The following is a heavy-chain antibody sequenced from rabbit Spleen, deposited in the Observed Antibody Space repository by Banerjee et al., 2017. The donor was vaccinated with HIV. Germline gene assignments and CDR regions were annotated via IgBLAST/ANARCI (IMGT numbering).Heavy chain of an antibody. CDR3: ARDLTDVIGWNFGW. CDR1: GFSFSRGYD. J-gene: IGHJ4*01. V-gene: IGHV1S45*01. CDR2: IDAGSSVTT. Sequence: QEQLEESGGDLVKPEGSLTLTCTASGFSFSRGYDMCWVRQAPGKGLEWIGCIDAGSSVTTYYATWVNGRFTISKTSSTTVTLQMTSLTAADTATYFCARDLTDVIGWNFGWWGQGTLVTVS. D-gene: IGHD1-1*01.